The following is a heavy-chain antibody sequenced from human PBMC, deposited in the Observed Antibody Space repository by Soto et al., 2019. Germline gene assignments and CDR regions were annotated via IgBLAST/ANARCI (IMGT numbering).Heavy chain of an antibody. CDR2: IYYSGGA. V-gene: IGHV4-31*08. Sequence: SETLSLTCTVSGGSISSGGYYWSWIRQHPGKGLEWIGYIYYSGGAHYNSSLKSRVTISVDTANNQVSLRMRSLTAADTAFYYCGRVVEGATRHTDPDSWGQGILVTVSS. D-gene: IGHD2-21*01. J-gene: IGHJ5*01. CDR3: GRVVEGATRHTDPDS. CDR1: GGSISSGGYY.